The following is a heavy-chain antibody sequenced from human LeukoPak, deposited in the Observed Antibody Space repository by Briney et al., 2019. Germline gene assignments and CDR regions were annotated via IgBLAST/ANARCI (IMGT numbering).Heavy chain of an antibody. V-gene: IGHV3-7*01. Sequence: GGSLRLSCAASGFAFSNYWTNWVRQAPGKGLEWVANIKQDGSETYYVDSVKGRFTISRDNAKNSLYLQVNSLRAEDTALYYCGSTNSFSYWGQGTLVTVSS. CDR1: GFAFSNYW. CDR3: GSTNSFSY. D-gene: IGHD2-2*01. CDR2: IKQDGSET. J-gene: IGHJ4*02.